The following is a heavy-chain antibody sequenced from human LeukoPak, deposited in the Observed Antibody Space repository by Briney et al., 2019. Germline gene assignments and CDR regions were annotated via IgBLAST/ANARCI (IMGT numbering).Heavy chain of an antibody. Sequence: ESGPTLSKPTHTLTLTCTFSWFSLSTPGVGVVWIRQPPGKTLEWLTLIYWNDDKRYSPSLKSRLTITKDTSKNQVVLTMTNMDPVDTATYYRARSSSSPLDYWGQGTLVTVSS. V-gene: IGHV2-5*01. CDR3: ARSSSSPLDY. J-gene: IGHJ4*02. D-gene: IGHD6-13*01. CDR1: WFSLSTPGVG. CDR2: IYWNDDK.